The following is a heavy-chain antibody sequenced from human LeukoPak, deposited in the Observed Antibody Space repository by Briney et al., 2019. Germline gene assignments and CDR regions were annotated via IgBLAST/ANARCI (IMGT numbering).Heavy chain of an antibody. V-gene: IGHV3-74*03. J-gene: IGHJ4*02. Sequence: GGSLRLSCAASGFTFSSNWMHWVRQAPGKGLVWVPRINSDASSTTYADSVKGRFTISRDNAKNTLYLQMNSLRAEDTAVYYCVVGSGGHYSWGQGTLVTVSS. CDR2: INSDASST. D-gene: IGHD2-15*01. CDR3: VVGSGGHYS. CDR1: GFTFSSNW.